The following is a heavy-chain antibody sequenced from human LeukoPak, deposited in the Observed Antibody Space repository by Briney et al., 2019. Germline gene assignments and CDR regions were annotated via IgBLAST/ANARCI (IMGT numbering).Heavy chain of an antibody. CDR1: GFTFGDYG. V-gene: IGHV3-49*03. Sequence: GGSLRLSCTTSGFTFGDYGMSWFRQAPGRGLEWLSFIKSKTYGGTIEYAASLQGRFTISRDDSKSIAYLQMNGLKTEVTAVYYCARAHYGSGNSVSLYYFDYWGQGTLVTVSS. CDR2: IKSKTYGGTI. CDR3: ARAHYGSGNSVSLYYFDY. J-gene: IGHJ4*02. D-gene: IGHD3-10*01.